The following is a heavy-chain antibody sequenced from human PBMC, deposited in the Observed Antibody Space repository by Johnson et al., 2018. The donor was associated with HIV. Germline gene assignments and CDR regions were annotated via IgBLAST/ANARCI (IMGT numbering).Heavy chain of an antibody. D-gene: IGHD6-6*01. Sequence: QVHLVESGGGLVQPGMSLRLSYADSGFTFSSYAMHWVRQAPGKGLEWVAVISYDGSNKYYAESVKGRFTISRDNSKNTLYLQMNSLRAEDTAVYYCAKVHSSSSNGFDIWGQGTMVTVSS. CDR3: AKVHSSSSNGFDI. CDR1: GFTFSSYA. CDR2: ISYDGSNK. V-gene: IGHV3-30-3*01. J-gene: IGHJ3*02.